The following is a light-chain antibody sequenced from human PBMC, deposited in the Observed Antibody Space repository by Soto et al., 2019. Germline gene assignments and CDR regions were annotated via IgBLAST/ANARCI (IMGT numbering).Light chain of an antibody. Sequence: EIVMTHSPATLSVSPGERATLSCSASQSISSNLAWYQQKPGQTPRLLIYGASTRATGIPARFSGSGSGTEFTLTISSLQSEDFAVYYCQQYHKWPPYTFGQGTKVDI. CDR2: GAS. CDR1: QSISSN. V-gene: IGKV3-15*01. J-gene: IGKJ2*01. CDR3: QQYHKWPPYT.